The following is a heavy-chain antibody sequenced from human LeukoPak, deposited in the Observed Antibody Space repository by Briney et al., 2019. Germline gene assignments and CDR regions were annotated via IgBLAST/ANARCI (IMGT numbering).Heavy chain of an antibody. CDR1: GYAFTDYY. CDR3: ARELMSTVTYYYSGVNV. D-gene: IGHD4-11*01. J-gene: IGHJ6*02. V-gene: IGHV1-2*02. CDR2: INPKNGGT. Sequence: ASVKVSCKASGYAFTDYYVHWVRQAPGQGLEWMGWINPKNGGTTYARNFQGRVTMTRDTSISTAYMDLSSLRSDDTAVYYCARELMSTVTYYYSGVNVWGQGTTITVSS.